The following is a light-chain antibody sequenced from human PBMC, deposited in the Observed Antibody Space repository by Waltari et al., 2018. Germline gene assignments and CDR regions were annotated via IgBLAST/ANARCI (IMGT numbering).Light chain of an antibody. CDR3: EENDGPSLP. V-gene: IGKV1-39*01. J-gene: IGKJ4*01. Sequence: DIQVTQSPSSLSASVGDTVTIACRDSQSITTYFNWYQQTPGAAPKPLIFSASSLQSGVPSRFIGSVSETDFTLTISSLQPEDFATYYCEENDGPSLPFGGGTKVE. CDR1: QSITTY. CDR2: SAS.